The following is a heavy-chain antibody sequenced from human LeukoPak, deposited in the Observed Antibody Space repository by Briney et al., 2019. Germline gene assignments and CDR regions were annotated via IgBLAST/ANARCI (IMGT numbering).Heavy chain of an antibody. Sequence: PSETLSLTCTVSGGSISSYYWSWIRQPPGKGLEWIGYIYYSGSTNYNPSLKSRVTISVDTSKNQFSLKLGSVTAADTAVYYCARDRYGYNFFDYWGQGTLVTVSS. CDR1: GGSISSYY. D-gene: IGHD5-24*01. V-gene: IGHV4-59*01. CDR3: ARDRYGYNFFDY. J-gene: IGHJ4*02. CDR2: IYYSGST.